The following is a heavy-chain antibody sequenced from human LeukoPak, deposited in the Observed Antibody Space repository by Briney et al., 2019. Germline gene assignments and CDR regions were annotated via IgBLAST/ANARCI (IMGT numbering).Heavy chain of an antibody. Sequence: ASVKVSCKASGYTFTSYYMHWVRQAPGQGLEWMGIINPSGGSTSYAQKFQGRVTMTRDTSTSTVYMGLSSLRSEDTAVYYCARGNTYYYDSSGYYPDYWGQGTLVTVSS. J-gene: IGHJ4*02. CDR2: INPSGGST. CDR3: ARGNTYYYDSSGYYPDY. V-gene: IGHV1-46*01. D-gene: IGHD3-22*01. CDR1: GYTFTSYY.